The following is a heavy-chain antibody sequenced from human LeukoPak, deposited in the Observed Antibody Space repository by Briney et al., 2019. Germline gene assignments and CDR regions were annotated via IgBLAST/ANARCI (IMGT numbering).Heavy chain of an antibody. CDR3: ARGARNYYDSSGYSLYNY. Sequence: SVKVSCKASGGTFSSYAISWVRQAPGQGLEWMGGIIPIFGTANYAQKFQGRVTITADESTSTAYMELSSLRSEDTAVYYCARGARNYYDSSGYSLYNYWGQGTLVTVSS. CDR1: GGTFSSYA. D-gene: IGHD3-22*01. V-gene: IGHV1-69*13. J-gene: IGHJ4*02. CDR2: IIPIFGTA.